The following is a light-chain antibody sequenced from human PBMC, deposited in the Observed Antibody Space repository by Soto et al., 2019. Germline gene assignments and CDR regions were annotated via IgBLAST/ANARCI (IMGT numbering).Light chain of an antibody. J-gene: IGKJ5*01. CDR2: DAS. V-gene: IGKV3-11*01. CDR1: QSLSSY. Sequence: EIVLTQSPGTLSSSPGERVTLSCRASQSLSSYLAWYQQKPGQAPRLLIYDASNRATGIPARFSGSGSGTDFTLTISSLEPEDFAVYYCQQRSNWPQITFGQGTRLEIK. CDR3: QQRSNWPQIT.